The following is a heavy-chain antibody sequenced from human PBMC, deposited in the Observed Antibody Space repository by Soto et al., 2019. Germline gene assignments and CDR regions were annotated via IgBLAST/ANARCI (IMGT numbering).Heavy chain of an antibody. CDR1: SGSISSSNW. CDR3: ARVRRHYYYYYYMDL. CDR2: IYHSGST. Sequence: QVQLQESGPGLVKPSGTLSLTCAVSSGSISSSNWWSWFRQPPGKGLEWFGEIYHSGSTNYNPSLKSGLSISVDQSKNQFPLKLSPVTAADPAVYYCARVRRHYYYYYYMDLWGKGTTGNASS. D-gene: IGHD6-25*01. V-gene: IGHV4-4*02. J-gene: IGHJ6*03.